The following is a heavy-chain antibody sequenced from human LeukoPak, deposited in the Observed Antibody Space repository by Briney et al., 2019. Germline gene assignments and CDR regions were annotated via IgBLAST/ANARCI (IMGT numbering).Heavy chain of an antibody. Sequence: ASVKVSCKASGYTFTSYDINWVRQAPGQGLEWMGWMNPNSGNTGYAQKFQGRVTMTRNTSISTAYMELSSLRSEDTAVYYCARGVVVAATGDWFDPWGQGTLVTVSS. CDR3: ARGVVVAATGDWFDP. J-gene: IGHJ5*02. V-gene: IGHV1-8*01. D-gene: IGHD2-15*01. CDR1: GYTFTSYD. CDR2: MNPNSGNT.